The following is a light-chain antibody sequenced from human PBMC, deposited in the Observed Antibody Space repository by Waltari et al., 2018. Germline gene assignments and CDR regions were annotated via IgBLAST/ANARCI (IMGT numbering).Light chain of an antibody. CDR1: SSDVGGYNY. Sequence: QSALTQPRSVSGSPGQSVTISCTGTSSDVGGYNYVSLYQQHPGKAPQLIVYDVSKRPSGVPYRFPCSKSGNPASLAISGLQAEDEADYYCCSYAGSYTYVFGTGTKVTVL. CDR3: CSYAGSYTYV. CDR2: DVS. V-gene: IGLV2-11*01. J-gene: IGLJ1*01.